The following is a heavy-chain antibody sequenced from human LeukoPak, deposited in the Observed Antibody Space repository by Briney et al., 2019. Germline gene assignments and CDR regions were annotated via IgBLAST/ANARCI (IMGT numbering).Heavy chain of an antibody. CDR3: ARGRTGVDTAMADAFDY. CDR2: ISAYSGNT. V-gene: IGHV1-18*04. J-gene: IGHJ4*02. CDR1: GYTFTSYG. Sequence: ASVKVSCKASGYTFTSYGISWVRQAPGQGLEWMGWISAYSGNTNYAQKLQGRVTMTTDTSTSTAYMELRSLRSNDTAVYYCARGRTGVDTAMADAFDYWGQGTLVTVSS. D-gene: IGHD5-18*01.